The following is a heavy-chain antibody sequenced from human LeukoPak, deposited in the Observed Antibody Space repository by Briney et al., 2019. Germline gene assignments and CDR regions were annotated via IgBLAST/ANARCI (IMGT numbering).Heavy chain of an antibody. V-gene: IGHV3-7*01. J-gene: IGHJ3*02. CDR1: GVSFSTHW. CDR2: IKQDGSVI. D-gene: IGHD5-24*01. CDR3: AGDEGWTFDI. Sequence: PGGSLRLSCAASGVSFSTHWMSWFRQAPGKGLEWVALIKQDGSVIHYVDSVKGRFTISRDNAKNSLSLQMNSPRADDTAVYYCAGDEGWTFDIWGQGTKVTVSS.